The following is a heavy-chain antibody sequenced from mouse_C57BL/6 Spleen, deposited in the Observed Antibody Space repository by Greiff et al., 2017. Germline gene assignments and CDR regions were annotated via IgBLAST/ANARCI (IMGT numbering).Heavy chain of an antibody. CDR3: TTTVVANSYWYFDV. CDR2: IDPETGGT. V-gene: IGHV1-15*01. J-gene: IGHJ1*03. D-gene: IGHD1-1*01. Sequence: VQGVESGAELVRPGASVTLSCKASGYTFTDYEMHWVKQTPVHGLEWIGAIDPETGGTAYNQKFKGKAILTADKSSSTAYMELRSLTSEDSAVYYCTTTVVANSYWYFDVWGTGTTVTVSS. CDR1: GYTFTDYE.